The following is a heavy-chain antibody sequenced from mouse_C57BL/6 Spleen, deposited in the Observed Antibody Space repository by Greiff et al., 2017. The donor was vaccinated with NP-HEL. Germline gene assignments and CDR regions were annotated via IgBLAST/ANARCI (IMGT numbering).Heavy chain of an antibody. Sequence: VQLQQSGPGLVKPSQSLSLTCSVTGYSITSGYYWNWIRQFPGNKLEWMGYISYDGSNNYNPSLKNRISITRDTSKNQFFLKLNSVTTEDTATYYCARVRQLRWVYFDYWGQGTTLTVSS. CDR1: GYSITSGYY. D-gene: IGHD3-2*02. J-gene: IGHJ2*01. CDR3: ARVRQLRWVYFDY. V-gene: IGHV3-6*01. CDR2: ISYDGSN.